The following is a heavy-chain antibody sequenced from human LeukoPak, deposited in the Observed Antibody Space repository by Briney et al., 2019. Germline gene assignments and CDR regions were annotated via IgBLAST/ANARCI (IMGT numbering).Heavy chain of an antibody. V-gene: IGHV3-23*01. CDR3: AKVGQAYSSSLPFDY. J-gene: IGHJ4*02. CDR1: GFTFSSYA. CDR2: ISGSGGST. D-gene: IGHD6-6*01. Sequence: SGGSLRLSCAASGFTFSSYAMSWVRQAPGKGLEWVSAISGSGGSTYYADSVKGRFTISRVNSKNTLYLQMNSLRAEDTAVYYCAKVGQAYSSSLPFDYWGQGTLVTVSS.